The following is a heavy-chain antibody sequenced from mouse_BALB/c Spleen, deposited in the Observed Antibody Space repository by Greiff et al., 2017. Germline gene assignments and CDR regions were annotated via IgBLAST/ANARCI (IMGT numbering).Heavy chain of an antibody. CDR2: ISTYYGNT. Sequence: VNVVESGPELVRPGVSVKISCKGSSYTFTDYAMHWVKQSHAKSLEWIGVISTYYGNTNYNQKFKGKATMTVDKSSSTAYMELARLTSEDSAVYYCAREGVYGNYVNYFDYWGQGTTLTVSS. V-gene: IGHV1-67*01. CDR3: AREGVYGNYVNYFDY. CDR1: SYTFTDYA. J-gene: IGHJ2*01. D-gene: IGHD2-1*01.